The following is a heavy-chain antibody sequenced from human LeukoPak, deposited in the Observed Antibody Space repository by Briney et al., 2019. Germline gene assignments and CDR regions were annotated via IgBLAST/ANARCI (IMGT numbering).Heavy chain of an antibody. J-gene: IGHJ5*02. V-gene: IGHV3-30*04. CDR3: MSYDDYSNYPTLAGPHLVDP. CDR2: ISYDGSNK. D-gene: IGHD4-11*01. CDR1: GFTFSSYA. Sequence: GGPLRLSCAASGFTFSSYAMHWVRQAPGKGLEGVSVISYDGSNKYYADSVKGRLTLSRDNSKYTLYLQMQSLRAEDAAVYYCMSYDDYSNYPTLAGPHLVDPWEQGTVVTASA.